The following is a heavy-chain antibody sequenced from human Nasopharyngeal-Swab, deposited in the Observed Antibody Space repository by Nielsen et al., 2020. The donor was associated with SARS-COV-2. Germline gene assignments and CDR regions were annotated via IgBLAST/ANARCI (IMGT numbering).Heavy chain of an antibody. Sequence: LRLSCTVSGGSISSGGYYWSWIRQHTGKGLEWIGYIYYSGSTYYNPSLKSRVTITVDTSKNQFSLKLSSVTAADTAVYYCARGGPRNWFDPWGQGTLVTVSS. D-gene: IGHD3-10*01. V-gene: IGHV4-31*03. CDR1: GGSISSGGYY. CDR3: ARGGPRNWFDP. J-gene: IGHJ5*02. CDR2: IYYSGST.